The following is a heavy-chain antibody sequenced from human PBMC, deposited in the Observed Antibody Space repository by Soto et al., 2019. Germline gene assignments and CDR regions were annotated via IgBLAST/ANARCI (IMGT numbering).Heavy chain of an antibody. J-gene: IGHJ4*02. CDR3: ATRGLIRSGERSFDY. CDR1: GGSISSYY. Sequence: SETLSLTCTVSGGSISSYYWSWIRQPPGKGLEWIGYIYYSGSTNYNPSLKSRVTISVDTSKNQFSLELSSVTAADTAVYYCATRGLIRSGERSFDYWGQGTLVTVSS. V-gene: IGHV4-59*08. D-gene: IGHD4-17*01. CDR2: IYYSGST.